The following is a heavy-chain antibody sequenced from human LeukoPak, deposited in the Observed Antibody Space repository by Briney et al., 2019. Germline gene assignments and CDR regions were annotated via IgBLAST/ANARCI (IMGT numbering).Heavy chain of an antibody. CDR1: GYTFTGYY. D-gene: IGHD3-22*01. J-gene: IGHJ4*02. CDR3: ARGSYYYDSSGYLPHFDY. CDR2: INPNSGGT. Sequence: GASVKVSCKASGYTFTGYYMHWVRQAPGQGLEWMGWINPNSGGTNYAQKFQGRVTMTRDMSTSTVYMELSSLRSEDTAVYYCARGSYYYDSSGYLPHFDYWGQGTLVTVSS. V-gene: IGHV1-2*02.